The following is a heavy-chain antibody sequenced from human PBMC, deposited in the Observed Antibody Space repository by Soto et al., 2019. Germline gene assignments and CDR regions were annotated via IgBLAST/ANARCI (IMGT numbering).Heavy chain of an antibody. V-gene: IGHV4-39*01. J-gene: IGHJ4*02. CDR2: VHYSGST. Sequence: PSETLSLTCTVSGGSISSGDYCWSWIRQPPGKGLEWIATVHYSGSTYYTPSLKNRVTISADTSNNQFSLRLNSVTAADTAVYYCARQHYYDSSGYYTWNWGQGTLVTVSS. CDR3: ARQHYYDSSGYYTWN. D-gene: IGHD3-22*01. CDR1: GGSISSGDYC.